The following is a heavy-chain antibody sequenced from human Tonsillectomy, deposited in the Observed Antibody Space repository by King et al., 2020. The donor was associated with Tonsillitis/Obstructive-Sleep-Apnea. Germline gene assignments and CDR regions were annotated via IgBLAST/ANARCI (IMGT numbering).Heavy chain of an antibody. CDR2: IYYSGST. J-gene: IGHJ3*02. CDR3: ARDMVLEAGGDAFDI. Sequence: LQLQESGPGLVKPSETLSLTCTFSGGSISSYYWSWIRQPPGKGLEWIGYIYYSGSTNYNPSLKSRVTISVDTSKNQFSLKLSSVTAADTAVYYSARDMVLEAGGDAFDIWGQGTMVTVSS. CDR1: GGSISSYY. D-gene: IGHD2-8*01. V-gene: IGHV4-59*01.